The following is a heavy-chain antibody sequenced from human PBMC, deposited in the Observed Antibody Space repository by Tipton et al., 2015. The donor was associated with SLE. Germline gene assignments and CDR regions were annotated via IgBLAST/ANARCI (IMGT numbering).Heavy chain of an antibody. Sequence: SLRLSCAASGFTFSSYAMHWVRQAPGKGLEWVAVISYDGSNKYYADSVKGRFTISRDNAKSSLYLHMNSLRAEDTAVYYCATDFWSTGAFDIWGQGTMVTVSS. V-gene: IGHV3-30*04. J-gene: IGHJ3*02. CDR1: GFTFSSYA. CDR3: ATDFWSTGAFDI. CDR2: ISYDGSNK. D-gene: IGHD3-3*01.